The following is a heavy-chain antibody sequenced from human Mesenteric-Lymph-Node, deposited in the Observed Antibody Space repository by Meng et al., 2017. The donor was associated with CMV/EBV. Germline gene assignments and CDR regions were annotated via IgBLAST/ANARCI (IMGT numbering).Heavy chain of an antibody. J-gene: IGHJ3*02. CDR3: ATIPASRIATRTEKNVFDI. CDR2: ISSSTTSR. Sequence: GESLKISCVASGFTFSPYSMNWVRQAPGKGLEWVSYISSSTTSRYYADSVKGRFTISRDNAKNSLYLQMNSLRAEDTAVYYCATIPASRIATRTEKNVFDIWGQGTMVTVSS. CDR1: GFTFSPYS. V-gene: IGHV3-48*04. D-gene: IGHD6-13*01.